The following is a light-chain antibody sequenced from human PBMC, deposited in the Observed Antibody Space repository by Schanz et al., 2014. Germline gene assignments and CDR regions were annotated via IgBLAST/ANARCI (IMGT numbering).Light chain of an antibody. V-gene: IGKV3-15*01. CDR2: GVS. CDR3: QQRSSWPIP. Sequence: EIVMTQSPATLSLSPGERATLSCRASQSVSSTLAWYQQKPGQAPRLLMYGVSNRATGIPARFSGSGSGTEFALTISSLQSEDFAVYYCQQRSSWPIPFGQGTRLEIK. CDR1: QSVSST. J-gene: IGKJ5*01.